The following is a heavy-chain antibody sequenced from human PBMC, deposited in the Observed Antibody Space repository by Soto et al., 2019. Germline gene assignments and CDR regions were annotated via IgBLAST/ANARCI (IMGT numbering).Heavy chain of an antibody. V-gene: IGHV3-49*02. Sequence: LRRSCGACGCTLGGKTMGWAGQAPGKGQEWVGVIRSKLYGGKTEYAASVKGRFIISRDDSKSIAYLQMSSLKSEDTAVYYCSRDTYYYDSSGYSDYWGQGTLVPVSS. J-gene: IGHJ4*02. CDR3: SRDTYYYDSSGYSDY. D-gene: IGHD3-22*01. CDR1: GCTLGGKT. CDR2: IRSKLYGGKT.